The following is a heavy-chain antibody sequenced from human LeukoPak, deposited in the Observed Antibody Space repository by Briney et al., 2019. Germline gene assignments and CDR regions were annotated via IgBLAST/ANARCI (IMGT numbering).Heavy chain of an antibody. J-gene: IGHJ1*01. CDR3: AKDWYTIVGAKYFQH. D-gene: IGHD3-22*01. CDR1: GFTFSSYG. CDR2: IRYDGSNK. Sequence: PGGSLRLSCAASGFTFSSYGMHWVRQAPGKGLEWVAFIRYDGSNKYYADSVKGRFTISRDNSKNTLYLQMNSLRAEDTAVYYCAKDWYTIVGAKYFQHWGQGTLVTVSS. V-gene: IGHV3-30*02.